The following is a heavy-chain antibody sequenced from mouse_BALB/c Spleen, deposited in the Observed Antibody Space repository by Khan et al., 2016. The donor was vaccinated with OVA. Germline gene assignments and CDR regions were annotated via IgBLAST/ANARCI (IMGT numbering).Heavy chain of an antibody. D-gene: IGHD2-4*01. V-gene: IGHV3-2*02. Sequence: EVQLQESGPGLVKPSQSLSLTCTVTGYSITSEYTWNWIRQFPGNKLEWMGFISYSGNTRYNPSLKSRISITRDTSKNQFFLQLNSVTSEDTATYYCTRKDYYHYYPFPYWGQGTLVTVSA. J-gene: IGHJ3*01. CDR2: ISYSGNT. CDR1: GYSITSEYT. CDR3: TRKDYYHYYPFPY.